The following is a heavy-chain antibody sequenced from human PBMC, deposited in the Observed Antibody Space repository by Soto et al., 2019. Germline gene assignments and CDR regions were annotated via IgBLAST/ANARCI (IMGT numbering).Heavy chain of an antibody. CDR1: GYTFSSYG. CDR3: VSGGFAYGSLDY. V-gene: IGHV1-18*01. CDR2: ISTYNVDT. D-gene: IGHD3-10*01. Sequence: GSSAKVSCKTSGYTFSSYGMVWVRQAPVQGIEWMGWISTYNVDTKYADKFQGRLTLSSDTSTTTAFMELRRLRSDDTAVYYFVSGGFAYGSLDYW. J-gene: IGHJ4*01.